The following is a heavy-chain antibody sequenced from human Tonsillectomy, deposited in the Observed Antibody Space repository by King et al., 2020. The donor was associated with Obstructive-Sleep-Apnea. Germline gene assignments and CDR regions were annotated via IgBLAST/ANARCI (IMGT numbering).Heavy chain of an antibody. CDR1: GYTFTSYG. V-gene: IGHV1-18*01. D-gene: IGHD3-22*01. CDR3: AKASSGGYYYYGMDV. J-gene: IGHJ6*02. Sequence: QLVQSGAEVKKPGASVKVSCKASGYTFTSYGISWVRQAPGQGLEWMGWISAYNGNTNYAQKLQGRVTMTTDTSKSTAYMELRSLRSDDTAVYHCAKASSGGYYYYGMDVWGQGTTVTVSS. CDR2: ISAYNGNT.